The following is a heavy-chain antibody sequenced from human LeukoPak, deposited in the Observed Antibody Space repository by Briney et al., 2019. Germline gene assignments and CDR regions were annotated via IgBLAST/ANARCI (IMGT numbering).Heavy chain of an antibody. J-gene: IGHJ4*02. V-gene: IGHV3-7*01. CDR1: GFTFSSYW. Sequence: GGSLRLSCAASGFTFSSYWMSWVRQAPGKGLEWVANIKQDGSEKYYVDSVKGRFTISRDNSKNTLYLQMNSLRAEDTAVYYCARDSSPFDSSGWHFDYWGRGTLVTVSS. CDR2: IKQDGSEK. CDR3: ARDSSPFDSSGWHFDY. D-gene: IGHD6-19*01.